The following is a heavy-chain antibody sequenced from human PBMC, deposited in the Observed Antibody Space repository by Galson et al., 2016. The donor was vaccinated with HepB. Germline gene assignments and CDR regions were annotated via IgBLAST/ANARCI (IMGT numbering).Heavy chain of an antibody. Sequence: SLRLSCAASGFTFSSYGMHWVRQAPGKGLEWVSVIYSGGGTYYADSVKGRFTISRDNSKNTLYLQMNSLRAEDTAVYYCARDLPLLGWGQGTLVTVPS. D-gene: IGHD2-15*01. J-gene: IGHJ4*02. CDR3: ARDLPLLG. CDR2: IYSGGGT. V-gene: IGHV3-53*01. CDR1: GFTFSSYG.